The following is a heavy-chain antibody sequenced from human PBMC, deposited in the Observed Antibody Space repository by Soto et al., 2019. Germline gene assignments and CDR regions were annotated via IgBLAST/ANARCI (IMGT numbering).Heavy chain of an antibody. Sequence: QVQLVQSRGEVKKPGASVKVSCKTSGYSFTTYGISWVRQAPGQGLEWMGWISGYNGNTNYAQNLQGRVTMTTDTSTSTAYMELRSLRSDDTAVDYCAREGPAPYYYSGMDVWGQGSTVTVSS. J-gene: IGHJ6*02. CDR3: AREGPAPYYYSGMDV. CDR2: ISGYNGNT. CDR1: GYSFTTYG. V-gene: IGHV1-18*01.